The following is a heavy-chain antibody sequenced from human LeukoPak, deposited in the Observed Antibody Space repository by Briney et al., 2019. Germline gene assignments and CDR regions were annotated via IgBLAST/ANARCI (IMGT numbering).Heavy chain of an antibody. J-gene: IGHJ3*01. D-gene: IGHD1-1*01. CDR1: GASINDYY. V-gene: IGHV4-4*07. CDR3: ATGDTATTSRYAFEF. CDR2: FSDTGSV. Sequence: SETLSLTCSVSGASINDYYWNWIRLSTGKGLEWIGRFSDTGSVIYNPSLKSRATLSVETSNNHFSLKLTSVTAADTAVYYCATGDTATTSRYAFEFWGPGTKVTVSS.